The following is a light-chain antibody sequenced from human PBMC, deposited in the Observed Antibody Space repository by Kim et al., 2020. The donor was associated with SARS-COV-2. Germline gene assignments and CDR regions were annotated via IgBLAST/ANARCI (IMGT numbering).Light chain of an antibody. V-gene: IGLV3-1*01. CDR3: QAWDSSTEV. CDR2: QDS. CDR1: KLGNKY. J-gene: IGLJ2*01. Sequence: SYALTQPPSVSVSPGQTASITCSGDKLGNKYACWYQQKPGQSPVLVIYQDSKRPSGIPGRFSGSNSGNTATLTISGTQAMDEADYYCQAWDSSTEVFGGGTQLTVL.